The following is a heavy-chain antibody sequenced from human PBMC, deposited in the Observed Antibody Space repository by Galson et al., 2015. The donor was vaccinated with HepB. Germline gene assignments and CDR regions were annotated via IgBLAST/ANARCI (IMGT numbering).Heavy chain of an antibody. J-gene: IGHJ4*02. D-gene: IGHD2-15*01. CDR1: GYSFTSYW. V-gene: IGHV5-10-1*01. Sequence: QSGAEVKKPGESLRISCKGSGYSFTSYWISWVRQMPGKGLEWMGRIDPSDSYTNYSPSFQGHVTISADESISTAYLQWSSLKASDTAMYYCARKATAANPWDYWGQGTLVTVSS. CDR2: IDPSDSYT. CDR3: ARKATAANPWDY.